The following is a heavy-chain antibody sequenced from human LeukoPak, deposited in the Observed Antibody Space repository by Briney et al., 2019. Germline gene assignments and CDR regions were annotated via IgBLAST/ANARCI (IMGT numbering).Heavy chain of an antibody. D-gene: IGHD2-2*01. CDR2: IKSKTDGCTT. V-gene: IGHV3-15*01. CDR3: TTGFVVVPAAIAMSDY. J-gene: IGHJ4*02. CDR1: GFTFSNAW. Sequence: SGGSLRLSCAASGFTFSNAWMSWVRQAPGKGLEWVGRIKSKTDGCTTDYAAPVKGRFTIARDDTKNTLYLQMNSLKTEDTAVYYCTTGFVVVPAAIAMSDYWGQGTLVTVSS.